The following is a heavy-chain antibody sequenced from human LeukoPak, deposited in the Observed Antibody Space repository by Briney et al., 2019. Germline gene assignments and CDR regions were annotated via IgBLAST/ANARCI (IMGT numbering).Heavy chain of an antibody. V-gene: IGHV3-66*01. D-gene: IGHD6-19*01. Sequence: GGSLRLSCAASGFSVRNNYIDWVRRAPGKGLEWVSVVYSDGSTYYADSVKGRFTISRDFSKNSLYLQMNSLRVEDTAVYYCARLTVSGQLDYWGQGTLVTVSS. CDR3: ARLTVSGQLDY. CDR2: VYSDGST. CDR1: GFSVRNNY. J-gene: IGHJ4*02.